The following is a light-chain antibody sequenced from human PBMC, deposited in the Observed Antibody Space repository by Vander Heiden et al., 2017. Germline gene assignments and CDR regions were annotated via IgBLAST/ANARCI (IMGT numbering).Light chain of an antibody. CDR2: GKN. CDR3: NSRDSSGNHHGG. Sequence: SSELTQDPAVSVALGQTVRITCQGDSLRSYYASWYQQKPGQAPVLVSYGKNNRPSGIPDRFSGSSSGNTASLTITGAQAEDEADYYCNSRDSSGNHHGGFGGGTKLTVL. J-gene: IGLJ3*02. V-gene: IGLV3-19*01. CDR1: SLRSYY.